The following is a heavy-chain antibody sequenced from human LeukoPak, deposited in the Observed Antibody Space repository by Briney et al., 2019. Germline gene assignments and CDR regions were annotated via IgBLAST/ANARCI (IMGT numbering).Heavy chain of an antibody. V-gene: IGHV3-11*04. CDR2: ISSSGSTI. Sequence: KPGGSLRLSCAASGFTFSDYYMSWIRQAPGKGLEWVSYISSSGSTIYYADSVKGQFTISRDNAKNSLYLQMNSLRAEDTAVYYCARGAYCSSTSCYDYYYYYMDVWGKGTTVTVSS. CDR1: GFTFSDYY. D-gene: IGHD2-2*01. J-gene: IGHJ6*03. CDR3: ARGAYCSSTSCYDYYYYYMDV.